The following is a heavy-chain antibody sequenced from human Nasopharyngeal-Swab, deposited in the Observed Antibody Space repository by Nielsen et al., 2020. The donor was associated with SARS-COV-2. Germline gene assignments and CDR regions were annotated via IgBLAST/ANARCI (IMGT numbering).Heavy chain of an antibody. CDR3: TRDTPAMFAY. CDR1: GFTFSLYT. Sequence: GESLKISCAASGFTFSLYTINWVRQAPGKGLEWVSAISSSGDYIYHAASVKGRFTISRDNAKNSLYLQMNSLRDEDTAVYYCTRDTPAMFAYWGQGTLVTVSS. CDR2: ISSSGDYI. V-gene: IGHV3-21*01. J-gene: IGHJ4*02.